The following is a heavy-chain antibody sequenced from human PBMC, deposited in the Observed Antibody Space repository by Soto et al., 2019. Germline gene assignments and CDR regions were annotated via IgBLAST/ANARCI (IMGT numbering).Heavy chain of an antibody. CDR1: GDSISSGYY. V-gene: IGHV4-4*07. CDR3: ARGQRFSDWFDP. D-gene: IGHD3-3*01. J-gene: IGHJ5*02. Sequence: LSLTCTVSGDSISSGYYWTWIRQPAGKGLEWIGRVYSSGSTKYNPSLQSRVTMSLDTSNNQFSLRLTSVTAADTAVYYCARGQRFSDWFDPWGQGTLVTVSS. CDR2: VYSSGST.